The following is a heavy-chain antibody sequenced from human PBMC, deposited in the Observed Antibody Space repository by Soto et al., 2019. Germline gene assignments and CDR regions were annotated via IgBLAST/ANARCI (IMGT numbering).Heavy chain of an antibody. CDR2: ISYSGST. CDR3: ARQIDSGSYFWFDA. V-gene: IGHV4-59*08. Sequence: PSETLSLTCTVYGCSISSYFWCWIRQPPGKGLEWIGYISYSGSTNYNPSLKSRVTISVDTSKNQFSLKLSSVTAADTAVYYCARQIDSGSYFWFDAWGQGTLVTVSS. D-gene: IGHD3-10*01. J-gene: IGHJ5*02. CDR1: GCSISSYF.